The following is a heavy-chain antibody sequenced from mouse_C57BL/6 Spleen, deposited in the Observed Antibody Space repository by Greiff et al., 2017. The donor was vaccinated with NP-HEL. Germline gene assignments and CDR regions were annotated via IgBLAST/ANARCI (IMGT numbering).Heavy chain of an antibody. CDR1: GYTFTGYW. CDR3: ARREGDYYGSSSLYAMDY. D-gene: IGHD1-1*01. V-gene: IGHV1-9*01. J-gene: IGHJ4*01. Sequence: VQLQQSGAELMKPGASVKLSCKATGYTFTGYWIEWVKQRPGHGLEWIGEILPGSGSTNYNEKFKGKATFTADTSSNTAYMQLSSLTTEDSAIYFCARREGDYYGSSSLYAMDYWGQGTSVTVSS. CDR2: ILPGSGST.